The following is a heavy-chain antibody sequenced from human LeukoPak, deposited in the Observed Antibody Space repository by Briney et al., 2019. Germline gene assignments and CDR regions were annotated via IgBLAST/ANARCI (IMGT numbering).Heavy chain of an antibody. J-gene: IGHJ4*02. Sequence: SETLSLTCTVSGFFISSYCWSWIRQPPGKGLEWIGFIYYAGNTKYNPSLKSRVTMSVDTSKNQFSLKLSADTAADTAVYYCARLDSSGYLGYWGQGTLVTVSS. V-gene: IGHV4-59*08. CDR2: IYYAGNT. CDR1: GFFISSYC. D-gene: IGHD3-22*01. CDR3: ARLDSSGYLGY.